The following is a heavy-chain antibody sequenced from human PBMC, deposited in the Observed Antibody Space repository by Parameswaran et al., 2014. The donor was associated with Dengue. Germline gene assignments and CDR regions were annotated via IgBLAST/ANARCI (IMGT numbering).Heavy chain of an antibody. D-gene: IGHD1-26*01. Sequence: WVRQAPGQGLEWMGWMNPNSGNTGYAQKFQGRVTMTRNTSISTAYMELSSLRSEDTAVYYCARSSYVRYYYYMDVWGKGTTVTVSS. CDR3: ARSSYVRYYYYMDV. CDR2: MNPNSGNT. V-gene: IGHV1-8*01. J-gene: IGHJ6*03.